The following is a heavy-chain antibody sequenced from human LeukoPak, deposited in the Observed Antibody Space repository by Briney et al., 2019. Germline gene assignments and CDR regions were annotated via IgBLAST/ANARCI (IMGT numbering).Heavy chain of an antibody. CDR1: AGSISSTSYS. D-gene: IGHD1-26*01. CDR3: AREEMPGKFDY. CDR2: VYYSGST. Sequence: SETLSLTCTVSAGSISSTSYSWGWIRQPPGKGLEWIGSVYYSGSTNYNPSLKSRVTISLDKSSNQFSLRLTSVTAADTAMYFCAREEMPGKFDYWGQGILVTVSS. V-gene: IGHV4-39*07. J-gene: IGHJ4*02.